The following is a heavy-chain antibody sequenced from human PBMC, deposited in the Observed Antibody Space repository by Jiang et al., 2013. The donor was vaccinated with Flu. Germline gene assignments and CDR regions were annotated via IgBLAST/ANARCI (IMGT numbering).Heavy chain of an antibody. CDR2: YYRSQWYN. D-gene: IGHD2-15*01. J-gene: IGHJ4*02. Sequence: YYRSQWYNDYAPSVASRTTVNPDTARNQVSLQLNSVTPEDTALYYCARAWSGGNYHFDYWGQGTLVTVSS. V-gene: IGHV6-1*01. CDR3: ARAWSGGNYHFDY.